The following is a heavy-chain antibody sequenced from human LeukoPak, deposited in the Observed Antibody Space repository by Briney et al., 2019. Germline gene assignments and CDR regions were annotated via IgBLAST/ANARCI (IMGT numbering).Heavy chain of an antibody. V-gene: IGHV4-34*01. J-gene: IGHJ6*03. CDR2: INPSGST. Sequence: PSETLSLTCAVYGGSFSGYHWTWIRQSPGKGLEWIGDINPSGSTYYNPSLKSRLTISVDTSKNQFSLKLRSVTAADTAVYYCARGRHEITMIVVVMTSVSYYLDVWGKGTTVTVS. CDR3: ARGRHEITMIVVVMTSVSYYLDV. CDR1: GGSFSGYH. D-gene: IGHD3-22*01.